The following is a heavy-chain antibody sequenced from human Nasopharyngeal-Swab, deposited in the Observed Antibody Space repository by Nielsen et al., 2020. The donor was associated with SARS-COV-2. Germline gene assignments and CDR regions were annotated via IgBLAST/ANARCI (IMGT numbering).Heavy chain of an antibody. CDR3: AKNRWGSSGWFEIDY. J-gene: IGHJ4*02. CDR1: GFPFSSYA. V-gene: IGHV3-23*01. Sequence: GESLKISCAASGFPFSSYAMSWVRQAPGKGLEWVSAIVGSGGSTFYADSVRGRFTISRDNSKNTLFLQMNSLRAEDTAVYYCAKNRWGSSGWFEIDYWGQGTPVTVSS. D-gene: IGHD6-19*01. CDR2: IVGSGGST.